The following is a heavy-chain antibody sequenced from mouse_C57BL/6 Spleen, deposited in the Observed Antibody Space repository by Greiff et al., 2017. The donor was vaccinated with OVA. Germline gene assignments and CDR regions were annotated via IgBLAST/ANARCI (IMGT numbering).Heavy chain of an antibody. D-gene: IGHD1-1*01. Sequence: EVMLVESGGGLVKPGGSLKLSCAASGFTFSDYGMHWVRQAPEKGLEWVAYISSGSSTIYYADTVKGRFTISRDNAKNTLFLQMTSLRSEDTAMYYCARDYGSSYHYFDYWGQGTTLTVSS. V-gene: IGHV5-17*01. J-gene: IGHJ2*01. CDR1: GFTFSDYG. CDR3: ARDYGSSYHYFDY. CDR2: ISSGSSTI.